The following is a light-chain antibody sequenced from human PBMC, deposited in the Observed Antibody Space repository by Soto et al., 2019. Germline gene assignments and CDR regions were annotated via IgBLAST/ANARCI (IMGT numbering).Light chain of an antibody. Sequence: QSALTQPASVSGSPGQSITISCSGISSGVDSYILISWYQQHPDKGPRLLIYEGTKRPSGVSDRFSGSKSGNTASLTISGLQAEDEGDYYCGSWDSSLSAYVFGTGTKVTVL. J-gene: IGLJ1*01. CDR3: GSWDSSLSAYV. CDR2: EGT. V-gene: IGLV2-23*01. CDR1: SSGVDSYIL.